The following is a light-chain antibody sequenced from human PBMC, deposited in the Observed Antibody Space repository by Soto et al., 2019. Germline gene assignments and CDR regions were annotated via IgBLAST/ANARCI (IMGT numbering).Light chain of an antibody. CDR3: QSYDSSLWGV. CDR2: ANS. Sequence: QSVLTQPPSVSGAPGQRVTISCTGSSSNIGAGYDVHWYQQLPGTAPKLLIYANSNRPSGVPDRFSGSKSGTSASLAITGLQAEDEADYYCQSYDSSLWGVFGGGTELTVL. V-gene: IGLV1-40*01. J-gene: IGLJ3*02. CDR1: SSNIGAGYD.